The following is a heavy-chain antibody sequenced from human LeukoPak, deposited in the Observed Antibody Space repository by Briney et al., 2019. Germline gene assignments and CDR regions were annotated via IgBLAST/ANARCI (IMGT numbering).Heavy chain of an antibody. J-gene: IGHJ4*02. CDR3: ASGPHALTGGY. CDR2: ISYDGSNK. V-gene: IGHV3-30-3*01. Sequence: TGGSLRLSCAASGFTFSSYAMHWVRQAPGKGLEWVAVISYDGSNKYYADSVKGRFTISRDNSKNTLHLQMNSLRAEDTAVYYCASGPHALTGGYWGQGTLVTVSS. D-gene: IGHD2-8*01. CDR1: GFTFSSYA.